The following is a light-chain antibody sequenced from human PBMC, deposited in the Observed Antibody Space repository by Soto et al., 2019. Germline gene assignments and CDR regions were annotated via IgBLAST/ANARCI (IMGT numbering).Light chain of an antibody. J-gene: IGKJ4*01. CDR2: KAS. Sequence: DIQVTQSPATLSASVGDRVTITCRASQSIADWLAWYQQKPGKAPKLLIYKASTLESGVPSRFSGSGSGTEFTLTISSLQPDDFATYSCQQYVAYPLTFGGGTKVDI. CDR3: QQYVAYPLT. V-gene: IGKV1-5*03. CDR1: QSIADW.